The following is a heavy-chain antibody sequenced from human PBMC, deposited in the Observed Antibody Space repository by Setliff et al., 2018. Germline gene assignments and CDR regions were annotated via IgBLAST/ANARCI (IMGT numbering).Heavy chain of an antibody. Sequence: ESLRLSCAASGFTFRSYWMSWVRQAPGKGLEWVANIKKDGSIKYYLDSVRGRFTISRDNAENSLTLQMNSLRVEDTAVYYCSRDLQGSGDYVVDYWGQGTLVTVPQ. CDR3: SRDLQGSGDYVVDY. CDR2: IKKDGSIK. V-gene: IGHV3-7*01. CDR1: GFTFRSYW. D-gene: IGHD4-17*01. J-gene: IGHJ4*02.